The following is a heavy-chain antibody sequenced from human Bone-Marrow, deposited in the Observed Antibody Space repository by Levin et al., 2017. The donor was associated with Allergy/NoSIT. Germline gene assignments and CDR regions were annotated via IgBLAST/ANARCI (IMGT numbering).Heavy chain of an antibody. J-gene: IGHJ5*02. CDR2: MNPNSGNT. CDR3: ARVFNDFWSGYYKGSWFDP. Sequence: ASVKVSCKASGYTFTSYDINWVRQATGQGLEWMGWMNPNSGNTGYAQKFQGRVTMTRNTSISTAYMELSSLRSEDTAVYYCARVFNDFWSGYYKGSWFDPWGQGTLVTVSS. V-gene: IGHV1-8*01. CDR1: GYTFTSYD. D-gene: IGHD3-3*01.